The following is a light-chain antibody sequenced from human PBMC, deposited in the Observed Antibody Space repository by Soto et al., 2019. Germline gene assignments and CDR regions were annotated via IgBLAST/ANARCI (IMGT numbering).Light chain of an antibody. Sequence: QSVLTQPPSASGTPGQRVTISCSRSSSNIGTNTVIWYQQLPGAAPKLLIYSDNQRPSGVPDRFSGSKSGTSASLAISGLQSEDAADYYCAAWDVSLVVFGGGTKVTVL. J-gene: IGLJ2*01. CDR2: SDN. CDR1: SSNIGTNT. CDR3: AAWDVSLVV. V-gene: IGLV1-44*01.